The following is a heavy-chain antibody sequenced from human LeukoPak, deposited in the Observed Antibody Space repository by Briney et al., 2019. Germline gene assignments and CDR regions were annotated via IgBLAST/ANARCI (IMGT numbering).Heavy chain of an antibody. CDR3: ARVHGSGSYYNGDFDY. V-gene: IGHV4-31*03. J-gene: IGHJ4*02. D-gene: IGHD3-10*01. CDR1: GGSIRSDGYY. CDR2: IYYSGST. Sequence: PSETLSLTCTVSGGSIRSDGYYWSWIRQHPGKGLEWIGYIYYSGSTYSNPSLKSRVTISLDTSKKQFSLKLTSVTAADTAVYYCARVHGSGSYYNGDFDYWGQRTLVTVSS.